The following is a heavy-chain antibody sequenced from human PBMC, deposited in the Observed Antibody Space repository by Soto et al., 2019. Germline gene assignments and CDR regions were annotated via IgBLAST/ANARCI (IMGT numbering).Heavy chain of an antibody. D-gene: IGHD3-9*01. CDR2: ISYSGST. J-gene: IGHJ4*02. Sequence: QVQLQESGPGLVKPSETLSLTCSVSGDSISSSYWAWIRQPPGKGLEWIGYISYSGSTNSNPSLKSRVTIFVHTSGNQFSLSLSSVTAADTAVYFCARASYTLTGYYKGGFYYFDYWGQGTPVTVSS. CDR1: GDSISSSY. CDR3: ARASYTLTGYYKGGFYYFDY. V-gene: IGHV4-59*01.